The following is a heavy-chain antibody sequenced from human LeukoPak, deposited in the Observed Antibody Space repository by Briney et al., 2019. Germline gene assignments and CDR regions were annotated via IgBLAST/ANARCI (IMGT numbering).Heavy chain of an antibody. CDR2: ISGSGGST. J-gene: IGHJ4*02. D-gene: IGHD3-16*01. CDR1: GFTFRNYV. Sequence: GGSLRLSCAASGFTFRNYVIHWVRQAPGKGLEWVSAISGSGGSTYYADSVKGRFTISRDNSKNTLYLQMNSLRAEDTAVYYCAKGRSGYYDSRAKQIDYWGQGTLVTVSS. CDR3: AKGRSGYYDSRAKQIDY. V-gene: IGHV3-23*01.